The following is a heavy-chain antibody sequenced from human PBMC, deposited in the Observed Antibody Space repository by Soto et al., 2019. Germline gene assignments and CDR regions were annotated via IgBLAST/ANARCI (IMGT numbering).Heavy chain of an antibody. V-gene: IGHV3-23*01. Sequence: PGGSLRLSCAASGFTFSSYAMSWVRQAPGKGLEWVSAISGSGGSTYYADSVKGRFTISRDNSKNTLYPQMNSLRAEDTAVYYCAKAALRYFDWEPLRVDFDIWGQGTMVTVSS. CDR3: AKAALRYFDWEPLRVDFDI. J-gene: IGHJ3*02. CDR2: ISGSGGST. CDR1: GFTFSSYA. D-gene: IGHD3-9*01.